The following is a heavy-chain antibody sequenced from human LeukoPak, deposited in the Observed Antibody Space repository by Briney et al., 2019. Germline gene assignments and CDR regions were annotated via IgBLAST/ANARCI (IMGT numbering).Heavy chain of an antibody. V-gene: IGHV4-39*07. CDR2: IFYSGST. Sequence: SETLSLTCTVSGGSISTSNYYWGWIRQPPGKGLEWIGNIFYSGSTYYSPSLKSRVTISLDTSRNQFSLGLSSVTAADTALYYCARGFPLYSGTYSDTFDIWGRGTMVTVSS. D-gene: IGHD1-26*01. CDR3: ARGFPLYSGTYSDTFDI. CDR1: GGSISTSNYY. J-gene: IGHJ3*02.